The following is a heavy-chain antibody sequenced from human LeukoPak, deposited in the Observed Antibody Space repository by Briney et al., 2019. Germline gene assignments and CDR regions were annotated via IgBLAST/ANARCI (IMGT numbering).Heavy chain of an antibody. V-gene: IGHV1-8*01. CDR1: GYTFTSYD. D-gene: IGHD2-2*01. J-gene: IGHJ5*02. CDR2: MNPNSGNT. CDR3: ARGLSLGYCSSTSCYWSDP. Sequence: GASVKVSCKASGYTFTSYDINWVRQATGQGLEWMGWMNPNSGNTGYAQKFQGRVTMTRNTSISTAYMELSSLRSEDTAVYYCARGLSLGYCSSTSCYWSDPWGQGTLVTVSS.